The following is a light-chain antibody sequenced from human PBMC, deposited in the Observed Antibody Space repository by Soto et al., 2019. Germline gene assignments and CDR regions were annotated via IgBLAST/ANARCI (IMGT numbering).Light chain of an antibody. CDR3: AAWDDSLNAVV. J-gene: IGLJ2*01. CDR1: SSNIGSNA. CDR2: SNN. V-gene: IGLV1-44*01. Sequence: QSVLTQPPSASGTPGQRVTISCSGSSSNIGSNAVIWYQQLPGTAPKLLIYSNNQRPSGVPDRFSGSKSGTSASLAISGLQSEDEADYYCAAWDDSLNAVVFGGGTKLTVL.